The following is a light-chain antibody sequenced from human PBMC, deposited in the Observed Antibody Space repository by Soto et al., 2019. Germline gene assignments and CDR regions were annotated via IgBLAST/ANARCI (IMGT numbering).Light chain of an antibody. J-gene: IGLJ3*02. CDR2: EVS. Sequence: QSVLTQPASVSGSPGQSITISCTGTSSDVGGYNYVSWYQQHPGKAPKLIIYEVSNRPSGVSNRFSGSKSGKTASLTISGLQAEDEADYYCNSYTSSRNRVFGGGTKLTVL. CDR1: SSDVGGYNY. CDR3: NSYTSSRNRV. V-gene: IGLV2-14*01.